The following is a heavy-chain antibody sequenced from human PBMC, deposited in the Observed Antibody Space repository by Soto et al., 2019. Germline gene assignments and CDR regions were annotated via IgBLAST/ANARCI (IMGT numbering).Heavy chain of an antibody. D-gene: IGHD3-3*01. CDR3: AKDSPYYDFWSGYYNDY. V-gene: IGHV3-23*01. J-gene: IGHJ4*02. CDR2: ISGSGGST. Sequence: GGSLRLSCAASGFTFSSYAMSWVRQAPGKGLEWVSAISGSGGSTYYADSVKGRFTISRDNSKNTLYLQMNSLRAEDTAVYYCAKDSPYYDFWSGYYNDYWGQGTLVTVSS. CDR1: GFTFSSYA.